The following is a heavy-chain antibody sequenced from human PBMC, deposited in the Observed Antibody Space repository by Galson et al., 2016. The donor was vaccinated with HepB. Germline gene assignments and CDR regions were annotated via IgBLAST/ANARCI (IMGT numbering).Heavy chain of an antibody. CDR1: GYTFTSFE. J-gene: IGHJ4*02. Sequence: SVKVSCKASGYTFTSFEIHWVRQAPGQGLEWVGWMNPNTGHTVYPQKFQGGDTMTRDTSISTAYLEVRSLTSEDTAVYYCARSWDYYDCSGFLFFWGQGTLVTVS. CDR3: ARSWDYYDCSGFLFF. CDR2: MNPNTGHT. D-gene: IGHD3-22*01. V-gene: IGHV1-8*01.